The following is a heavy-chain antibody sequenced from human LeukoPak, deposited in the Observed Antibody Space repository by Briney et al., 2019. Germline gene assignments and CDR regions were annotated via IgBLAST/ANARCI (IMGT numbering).Heavy chain of an antibody. J-gene: IGHJ4*02. D-gene: IGHD3-22*01. Sequence: GGSLRLSCAASGFTFSNYAMSWVRQAPGKGLEWVSGISGSGGSTFYADSVKGRYTISRDNSKNTLYLQMNSLRAEDTAVYYCARGDNYYYDSSGYYYFDYWGQGTLVTVSS. CDR1: GFTFSNYA. V-gene: IGHV3-23*01. CDR2: ISGSGGST. CDR3: ARGDNYYYDSSGYYYFDY.